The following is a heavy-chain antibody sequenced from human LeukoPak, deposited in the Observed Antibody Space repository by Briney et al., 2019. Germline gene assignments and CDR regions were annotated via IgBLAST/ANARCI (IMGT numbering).Heavy chain of an antibody. CDR2: ISSSSSTI. CDR1: GFTFSNYN. D-gene: IGHD2-15*01. J-gene: IGHJ6*03. CDR3: ARDFSGYCSGGSCDFYYYYMDV. V-gene: IGHV3-48*01. Sequence: GGSLRLSCAASGFTFSNYNMNWVRQAPGKGLEWVSYISSSSSTIYYADSVKDRFTISRDNAENSLYLQMNSLRAEDTAVYYCARDFSGYCSGGSCDFYYYYMDVWGKGTTVTVSS.